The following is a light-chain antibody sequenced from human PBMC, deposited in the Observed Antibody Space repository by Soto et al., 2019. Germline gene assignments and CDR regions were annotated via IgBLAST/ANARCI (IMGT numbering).Light chain of an antibody. Sequence: EIVLTQSPGTLSLSPGERATLSCRASQSVSSSYLGWYQQKPGQAPRLLIYGASSRATGIPDRFSGSGSGTDFTLTISILEPEDFAVYYCQQYGGSSLYTFGQGTKLEIK. CDR2: GAS. J-gene: IGKJ2*01. CDR1: QSVSSSY. V-gene: IGKV3-20*01. CDR3: QQYGGSSLYT.